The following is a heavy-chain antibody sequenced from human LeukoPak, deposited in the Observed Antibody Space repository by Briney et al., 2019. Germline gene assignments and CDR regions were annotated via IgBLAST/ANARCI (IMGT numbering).Heavy chain of an antibody. D-gene: IGHD3-10*01. CDR2: IYYSGST. V-gene: IGHV4-39*07. J-gene: IGHJ4*02. CDR3: ARYPVKGLIASSYYFDY. Sequence: PSETLSLTCTVSGGSISSSSYYWGWIRQPPGKGLEWIGSIYYSGSTYYNPSLKSRVTISVDTSKNQFSLKLSSVTAADTAVYYCARYPVKGLIASSYYFDYWGQGTLVTVSS. CDR1: GGSISSSSYY.